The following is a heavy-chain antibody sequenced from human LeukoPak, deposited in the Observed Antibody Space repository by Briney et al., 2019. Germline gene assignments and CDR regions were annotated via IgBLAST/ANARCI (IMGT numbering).Heavy chain of an antibody. V-gene: IGHV3-7*01. J-gene: IGHJ4*02. CDR1: GFTFSSYW. CDR2: INQDGSEK. Sequence: PGGSLRLSCATSGFTFSSYWMSWVRQAPGKGLEWVAYINQDGSEKNYADSVKGRFTVSRDNAKNSLFLEMNSLRAEDTAVYYCCGIAVAGIYWGQGTLVTVSS. CDR3: CGIAVAGIY. D-gene: IGHD6-19*01.